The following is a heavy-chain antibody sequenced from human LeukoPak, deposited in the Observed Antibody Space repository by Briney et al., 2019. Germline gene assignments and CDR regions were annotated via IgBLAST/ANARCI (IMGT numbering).Heavy chain of an antibody. CDR3: ARHAEYNSGWHFYLDH. J-gene: IGHJ4*02. Sequence: SETLSLTCTVSGVSTTNGIYYWAWIRQPPGKGLEWIGSVHNVGSTYYNLSLRSRVTMSIDTSKNPFSLRLNSVTAADTAVYYCARHAEYNSGWHFYLDHWGQGILVTVSS. V-gene: IGHV4-39*01. CDR2: VHNVGST. D-gene: IGHD6-19*01. CDR1: GVSTTNGIYY.